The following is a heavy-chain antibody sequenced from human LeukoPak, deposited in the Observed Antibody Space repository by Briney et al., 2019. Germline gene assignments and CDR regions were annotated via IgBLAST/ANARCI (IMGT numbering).Heavy chain of an antibody. CDR1: RFSLADYT. J-gene: IGHJ2*01. V-gene: IGHV3-43*01. D-gene: IGHD3-16*01. Sequence: PGGSLRLSCAASRFSLADYTMHWVRQGPGKGLEWVSFISWDGGSTYYTDSAKGRFTISKDNSKNSLYLQMNSLGTEDTALYFCARTSLGDYWYFDLWGRGTPVTVSS. CDR2: ISWDGGST. CDR3: ARTSLGDYWYFDL.